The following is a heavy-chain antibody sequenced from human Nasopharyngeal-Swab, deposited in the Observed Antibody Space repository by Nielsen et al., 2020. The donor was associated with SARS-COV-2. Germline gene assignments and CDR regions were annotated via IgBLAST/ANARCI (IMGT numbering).Heavy chain of an antibody. Sequence: GESLKISCKGSGYSFTTYWMGWVRQMPGKGLEWMGFIYPGDPNTRYSPSFQGQVTISVDKYSSTAYLQGSSLKASDTAIYYCARPLGHMGHYYFGMDVWGQGTTVTVSS. D-gene: IGHD7-27*01. CDR3: ARPLGHMGHYYFGMDV. CDR1: GYSFTTYW. CDR2: IYPGDPNT. V-gene: IGHV5-51*01. J-gene: IGHJ6*02.